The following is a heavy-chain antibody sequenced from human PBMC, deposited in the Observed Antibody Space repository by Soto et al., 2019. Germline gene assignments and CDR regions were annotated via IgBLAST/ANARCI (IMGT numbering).Heavy chain of an antibody. Sequence: GGSLRLSCAASGFPFSNSWMNWVRQAPGKGLEWVASTEPNTGKKYYVDSVEGRFTISRDDPKSSLYLQMNSLRVEDTAVYYCARDRGYNCFDLWGQGTLVTVSS. CDR2: TEPNTGKK. V-gene: IGHV3-7*01. CDR1: GFPFSNSW. CDR3: ARDRGYNCFDL. J-gene: IGHJ5*02.